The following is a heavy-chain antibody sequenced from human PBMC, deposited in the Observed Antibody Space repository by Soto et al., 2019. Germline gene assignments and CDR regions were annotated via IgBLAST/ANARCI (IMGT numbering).Heavy chain of an antibody. J-gene: IGHJ6*03. CDR3: ARGRYYGSGSILYSYYMDV. Sequence: ASVKVSCKASGYTFTGYYMHWVRQAPGQGLEWMGWINPNSGGTNYAQKFQGWVTMTRDTSISTAYMELSRLRSDDTAVYYCARGRYYGSGSILYSYYMDVWGKGTTVTVSS. CDR2: INPNSGGT. V-gene: IGHV1-2*04. D-gene: IGHD3-10*01. CDR1: GYTFTGYY.